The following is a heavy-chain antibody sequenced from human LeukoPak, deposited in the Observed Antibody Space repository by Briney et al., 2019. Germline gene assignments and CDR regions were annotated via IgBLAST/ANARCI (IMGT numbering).Heavy chain of an antibody. J-gene: IGHJ4*02. CDR2: IYYSGST. CDR1: GGSISSYY. Sequence: SETLSLTCTVSGGSISSYYWSWIRQPPGKGLEWIGYIYYSGSTNYNPSLKSRVTISVDTSKNQFSLKLSSVTAEDTAVYYCARGAGSRNSYVDYWGQGTLVTVSS. CDR3: ARGAGSRNSYVDY. D-gene: IGHD1-14*01. V-gene: IGHV4-59*01.